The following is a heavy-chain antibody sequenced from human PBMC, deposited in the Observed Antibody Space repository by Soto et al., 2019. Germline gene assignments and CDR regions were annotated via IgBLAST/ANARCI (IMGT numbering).Heavy chain of an antibody. CDR1: GGTLNTYT. D-gene: IGHD5-18*01. CDR3: ARDVTAMEALYYYDT. J-gene: IGHJ4*02. Sequence: QLQLVHSGAAVKKPGSSVKVSCKASGGTLNTYTISWVRQAPGQGLEWMGSILPFLGSTNYAKKFQGRVTITADQSTSTMELSSLRSEDTAVYFCARDVTAMEALYYYDTWGQGSRVTVSS. V-gene: IGHV1-69*08. CDR2: ILPFLGST.